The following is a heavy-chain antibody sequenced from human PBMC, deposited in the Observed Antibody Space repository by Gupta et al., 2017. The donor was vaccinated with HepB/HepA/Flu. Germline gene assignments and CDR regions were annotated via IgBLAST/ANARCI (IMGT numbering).Heavy chain of an antibody. CDR1: GGSISSISHY. J-gene: IGHJ4*02. D-gene: IGHD6-19*01. CDR3: ASYDSRGFYHLFDY. V-gene: IGHV4-39*01. Sequence: QLQLQESGPGLVKPSETLSLTCTVSGGSISSISHYWGWIRQPPGKGLEWIGSIYYSGNTYYNPSLKSRVTISVDTSKNQFSLKLSSVNAADTAVYYCASYDSRGFYHLFDYWGQGTLVTVSS. CDR2: IYYSGNT.